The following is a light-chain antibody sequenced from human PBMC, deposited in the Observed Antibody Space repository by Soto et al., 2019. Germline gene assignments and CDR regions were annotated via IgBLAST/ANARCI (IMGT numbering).Light chain of an antibody. J-gene: IGKJ1*01. V-gene: IGKV3-20*01. CDR2: GAS. CDR1: QIVSSTY. CDR3: HQYSTLRVT. Sequence: EIVLTQSPGTLSLSPGERATLSCRASQIVSSTYLAWYQQKPGRAPRLLIYGASGRATGIPDRFSGSGSGTDFALTISRLEPEDFAVYYCHQYSTLRVTFGQGTKVEIK.